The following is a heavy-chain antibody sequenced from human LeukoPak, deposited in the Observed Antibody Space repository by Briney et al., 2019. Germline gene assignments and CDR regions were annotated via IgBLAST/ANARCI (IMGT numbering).Heavy chain of an antibody. V-gene: IGHV3-30*03. CDR3: ARENPDYYYYGMDV. CDR1: GFTFSSYG. CDR2: ISYDGSNK. Sequence: GGSLRLSCAASGFTFSSYGMHWVRQAPGKGLEWVAVISYDGSNKYYADSVKGRFTISRDNFKNTLYLQMNSLRAEDTAVYYCARENPDYYYYGMDVWGQGTTVTVSS. J-gene: IGHJ6*02.